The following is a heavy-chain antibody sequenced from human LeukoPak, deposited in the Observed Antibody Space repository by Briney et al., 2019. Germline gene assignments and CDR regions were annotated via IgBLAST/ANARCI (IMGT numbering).Heavy chain of an antibody. CDR2: INSGGST. CDR1: GFTVSGNY. D-gene: IGHD1-7*01. J-gene: IGHJ4*02. CDR3: AKDKEATTGTTPFFDC. V-gene: IGHV3-53*01. Sequence: PGGSLRLSCAASGFTVSGNYMNWVRQAPGQGLEWVSVINSGGSTHYADSVKGRFTISRDNSKNTLYLQMNSLRAEDTALYYCAKDKEATTGTTPFFDCWGQGTLVTVSS.